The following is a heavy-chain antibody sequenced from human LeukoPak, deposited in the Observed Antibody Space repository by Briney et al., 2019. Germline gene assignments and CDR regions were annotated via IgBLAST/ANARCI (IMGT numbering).Heavy chain of an antibody. Sequence: GASVKVSCKASGDTFTGYYIHWVRQAPGQGLEWMGWINSNSGGTRSVQKFQGRVTLTRDTSISTAYMELSTLTSDDTAVYYCARENCRGGRCYFALEIWGQGTMVTVSS. V-gene: IGHV1-2*02. CDR2: INSNSGGT. J-gene: IGHJ3*02. CDR1: GDTFTGYY. CDR3: ARENCRGGRCYFALEI. D-gene: IGHD2-15*01.